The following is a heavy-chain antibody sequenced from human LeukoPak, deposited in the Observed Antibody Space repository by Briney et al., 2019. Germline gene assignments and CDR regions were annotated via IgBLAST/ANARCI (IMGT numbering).Heavy chain of an antibody. CDR1: GFTFDDYG. CDR2: INWNGGST. J-gene: IGHJ3*02. Sequence: GGSLRLSCAVSGFTFDDYGMSWVRQAPGKGLEWVSGINWNGGSTGYADSVKGRFTISRDNAKNSLYLQMNSLRAEDTALYHCARARSGSYYRPNDAFDIWGQGTMVTVSS. CDR3: ARARSGSYYRPNDAFDI. V-gene: IGHV3-20*01. D-gene: IGHD3-10*01.